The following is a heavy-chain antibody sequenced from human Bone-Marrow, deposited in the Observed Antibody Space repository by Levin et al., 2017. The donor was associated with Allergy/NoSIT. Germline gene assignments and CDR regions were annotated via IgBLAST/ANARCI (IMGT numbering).Heavy chain of an antibody. J-gene: IGHJ6*02. CDR3: ARLYDFWSGYSTDYYYGMDV. CDR2: INPNSGGT. CDR1: GYTFTGYY. Sequence: ASVKVSCKASGYTFTGYYMHWVRQAPGQGLEWMGWINPNSGGTNYAQKFQGRVTMTRDTSISTAYMELSRLRSDDTAVYYCARLYDFWSGYSTDYYYGMDVWGQGTTVTVSS. D-gene: IGHD3-3*01. V-gene: IGHV1-2*02.